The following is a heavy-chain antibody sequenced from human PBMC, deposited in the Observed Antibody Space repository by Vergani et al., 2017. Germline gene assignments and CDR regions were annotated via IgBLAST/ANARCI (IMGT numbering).Heavy chain of an antibody. V-gene: IGHV3-23*01. D-gene: IGHD2-2*01. CDR3: AKDRVVPTGPFDF. CDR2: ISGSGAET. Sequence: ELQLLESGGGFVQPGGSLRLSCAASVFTFISYAMSWVRQAPGKGLEWVSSISGSGAETHYAESIKGRFTISRDNLENTLYLQMNSLRAEDTAVYYCAKDRVVPTGPFDFWGQGTLVTVSS. J-gene: IGHJ4*02. CDR1: VFTFISYA.